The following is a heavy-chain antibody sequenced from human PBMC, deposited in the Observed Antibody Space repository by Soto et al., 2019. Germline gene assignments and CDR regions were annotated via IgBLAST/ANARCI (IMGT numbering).Heavy chain of an antibody. J-gene: IGHJ4*02. D-gene: IGHD6-19*01. V-gene: IGHV1-2*02. Sequence: RASVKVSCKXSGYIFTAYSMHWVRQAPGQGLEWVGWFNPNSGDTIYAQKFQGRVTLTGDTSISTAYMELYSLTSEDTAVYYCAREASAVISLDYWGQGTLVTVSS. CDR3: AREASAVISLDY. CDR2: FNPNSGDT. CDR1: GYIFTAYS.